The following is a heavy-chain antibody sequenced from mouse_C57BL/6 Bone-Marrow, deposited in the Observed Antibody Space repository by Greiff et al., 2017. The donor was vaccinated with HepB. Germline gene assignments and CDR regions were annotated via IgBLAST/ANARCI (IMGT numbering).Heavy chain of an antibody. D-gene: IGHD1-1*01. CDR1: GYTFTNYW. V-gene: IGHV1-63*01. CDR3: ARLLRYLDYFDY. J-gene: IGHJ2*01. Sequence: QVHVKQSGAELVRPGTSVKMSCKASGYTFTNYWIGWAKQRPGHGLEWIGDIYPGGGYTNYNEKFKGKATLTADKSSSTAYMQFSSLTSEYSAIYYCARLLRYLDYFDYWGQGTTLTVSS. CDR2: IYPGGGYT.